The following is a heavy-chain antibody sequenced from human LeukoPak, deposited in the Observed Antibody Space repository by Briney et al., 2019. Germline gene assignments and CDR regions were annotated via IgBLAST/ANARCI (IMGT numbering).Heavy chain of an antibody. J-gene: IGHJ5*02. Sequence: SETLSLTCTVSGGSMTNYYGSWIRQPPGKGLEWIAYIYYTGSTYYNPSLKSRVTMSVDTSKNQFSLRLSSVTAADTAVYYCARGGTSALEWFGPWGQGTLVTVSS. CDR1: GGSMTNYY. CDR3: ARGGTSALEWFGP. D-gene: IGHD3-3*01. V-gene: IGHV4-59*08. CDR2: IYYTGST.